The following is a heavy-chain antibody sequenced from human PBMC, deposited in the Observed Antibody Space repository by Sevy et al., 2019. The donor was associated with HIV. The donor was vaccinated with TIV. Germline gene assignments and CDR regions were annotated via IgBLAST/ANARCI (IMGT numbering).Heavy chain of an antibody. CDR2: IYYTGNT. D-gene: IGHD2-15*01. CDR1: GDSVTSSPHY. V-gene: IGHV4-61*01. CDR3: ARVVGEPCSGGTCSGWFDP. Sequence: SETLSLTCIVSGDSVTSSPHYWTWIRQPPGKGLEWIAYIYYTGNTNYNPSLRDRVTISVDISKNQFSLKLSSVTAADTAVYYWARVVGEPCSGGTCSGWFDPWGQGTMVTVSS. J-gene: IGHJ5*01.